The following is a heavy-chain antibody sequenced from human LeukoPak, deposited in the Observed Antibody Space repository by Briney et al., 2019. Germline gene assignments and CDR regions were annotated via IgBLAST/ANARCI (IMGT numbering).Heavy chain of an antibody. CDR1: GFTFSSYS. CDR3: ARDHYYGSGSYPLY. CDR2: IKQDGSEK. J-gene: IGHJ4*02. D-gene: IGHD3-10*01. V-gene: IGHV3-7*04. Sequence: RGSLRLSCAASGFTFSSYSMSWVRQAPGKGLEWVANIKQDGSEKYYVDSVKGRFTISRDNAKNSLYLQMNSLRVEDTAVYYCARDHYYGSGSYPLYWGQGALVTVSS.